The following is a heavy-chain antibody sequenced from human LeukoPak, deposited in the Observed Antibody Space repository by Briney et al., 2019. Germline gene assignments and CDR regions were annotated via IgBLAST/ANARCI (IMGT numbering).Heavy chain of an antibody. V-gene: IGHV1-18*01. CDR2: ISPYNGKR. Sequence: ASVKVSCKASGYTFTSYGISWVRQAPGQGLEWMGGISPYNGKRNYAQKLQGRVTMTTDTSTSTAYMELRSLRSDDTAVYYCARDLPLQAGIAVAGLNDYWGQGTLVTVSS. CDR3: ARDLPLQAGIAVAGLNDY. CDR1: GYTFTSYG. D-gene: IGHD6-19*01. J-gene: IGHJ4*02.